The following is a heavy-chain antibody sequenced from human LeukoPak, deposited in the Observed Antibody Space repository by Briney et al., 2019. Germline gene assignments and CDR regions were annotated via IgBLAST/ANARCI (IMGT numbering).Heavy chain of an antibody. D-gene: IGHD2-15*01. CDR2: INPNNGGT. Sequence: ASVKVSCKASGYTFTGYYMHWVRQAPGQGLEWMGWINPNNGGTNYAQKFQGSVTMTRDTSISTAYMEQSRLRSDDTAVYYCARGSGRSWLKHDYWGQGTLVTVSS. V-gene: IGHV1-2*02. J-gene: IGHJ4*02. CDR3: ARGSGRSWLKHDY. CDR1: GYTFTGYY.